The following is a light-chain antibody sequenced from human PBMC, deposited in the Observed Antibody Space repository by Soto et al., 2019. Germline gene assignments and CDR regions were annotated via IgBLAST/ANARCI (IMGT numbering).Light chain of an antibody. V-gene: IGLV2-14*01. CDR1: SSDVGGYNY. J-gene: IGLJ2*01. CDR2: DVS. Sequence: QSVLTQPASVSGSPGQSITISCTGTSSDVGGYNYVSWYQQHPGKAPKLMIYDVSNRPSGVSNRFSGSKSGNTASLTISGLQAEDEADYYCSSYRSNRDVLFGGGTKLTVL. CDR3: SSYRSNRDVL.